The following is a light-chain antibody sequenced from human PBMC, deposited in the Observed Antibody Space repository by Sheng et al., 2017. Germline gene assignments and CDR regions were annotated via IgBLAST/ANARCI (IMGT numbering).Light chain of an antibody. CDR3: SSYAGSIL. CDR2: EVS. Sequence: QSALTQPPSASGSPGQSVTISCTGTRNDVGAYNYVSWYQQHPGKAPKLMIYEVSKRSSGVPDRFSGSKSGNTASLTVSGIQADDEAVYYCSSYAGSILFGGGTQLTVL. CDR1: RNDVGAYNY. V-gene: IGLV2-8*01. J-gene: IGLJ2*01.